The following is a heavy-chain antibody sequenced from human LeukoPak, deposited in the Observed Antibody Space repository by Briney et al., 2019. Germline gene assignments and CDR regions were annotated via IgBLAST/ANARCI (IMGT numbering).Heavy chain of an antibody. Sequence: ASVKVSCKASGYTFTSYYMHWVRQAPGQGLEWMGIINPSGGSTSYAQKFQGRVTMTRDTSTSTVYMELSSLRSEDTAVYYCAREKSYSGYYPFSFDYWGQGTLVTVSS. D-gene: IGHD3-22*01. CDR3: AREKSYSGYYPFSFDY. CDR2: INPSGGST. V-gene: IGHV1-46*01. CDR1: GYTFTSYY. J-gene: IGHJ4*02.